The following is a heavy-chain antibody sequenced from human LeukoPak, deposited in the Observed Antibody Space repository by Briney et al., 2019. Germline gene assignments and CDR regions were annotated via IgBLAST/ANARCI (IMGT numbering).Heavy chain of an antibody. J-gene: IGHJ6*03. CDR3: ARECGYSYGYYYYYMDV. Sequence: GGSLRLSCAASGLIFRSYWMHWVRQAPGKGLVWVSTINSDGSSTTYADSVKGRFTISRDNAKNSLYLQMNSLRAEDTAVYYCARECGYSYGYYYYYMDVWGKGTTVTISS. V-gene: IGHV3-74*01. D-gene: IGHD5-18*01. CDR1: GLIFRSYW. CDR2: INSDGSST.